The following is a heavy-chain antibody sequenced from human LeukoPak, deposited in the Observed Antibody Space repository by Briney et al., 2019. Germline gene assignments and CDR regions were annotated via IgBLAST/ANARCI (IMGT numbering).Heavy chain of an antibody. D-gene: IGHD1-7*01. V-gene: IGHV3-33*01. CDR3: ASTNADNRDYSYYYGMDV. CDR1: GFTFSSYG. J-gene: IGHJ6*02. CDR2: IWSDGSSQ. Sequence: GGSLRLSCAASGFTFSSYGMNWVRQAPGKGLEWVALIWSDGSSQSYADSVKGRFTISRDNSKDTLYLQMDSLRAEDTAVYYCASTNADNRDYSYYYGMDVWGQGTTVTVSS.